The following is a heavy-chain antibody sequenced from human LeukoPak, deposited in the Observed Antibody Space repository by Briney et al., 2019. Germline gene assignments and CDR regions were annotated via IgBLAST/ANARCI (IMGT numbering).Heavy chain of an antibody. CDR1: GGSFRGYY. Sequence: PSETLSLTXAVYGGSFRGYYWSWIRQPPGKGLEWIGEINHSGSTNYNPSLKSRVTISVDTSKNQFSLKLSSVTAADTAVYYCARGRYCTSTSCYTVWSVNYYYYMDVWGKGTTVTVSS. CDR3: ARGRYCTSTSCYTVWSVNYYYYMDV. V-gene: IGHV4-34*01. J-gene: IGHJ6*03. CDR2: INHSGST. D-gene: IGHD2-2*02.